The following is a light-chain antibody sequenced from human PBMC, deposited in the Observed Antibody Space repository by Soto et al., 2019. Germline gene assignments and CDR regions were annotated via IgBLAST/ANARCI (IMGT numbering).Light chain of an antibody. J-gene: IGLJ3*02. V-gene: IGLV1-51*01. CDR1: SSYIRSNF. CDR2: DNN. Sequence: QSVLTQPPSVSAAPRRKVTISCSGSSSYIRSNFVSWYQHLPGTAPKLLIYDNNMRPSGIPDRFSGSKSGTSATLGITGLQTGDEADYYCGTWDSSLTAWVFGGGTKLTVL. CDR3: GTWDSSLTAWV.